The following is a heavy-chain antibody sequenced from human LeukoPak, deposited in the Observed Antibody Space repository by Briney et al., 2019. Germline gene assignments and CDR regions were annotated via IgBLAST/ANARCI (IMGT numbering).Heavy chain of an antibody. CDR1: GFTFSSYT. D-gene: IGHD6-13*01. J-gene: IGHJ4*02. Sequence: PGGSLRLSCAASGFTFSSYTMSWVRQAPGKGLEWVSAISGSGGNTYYADSVKGRFTISRDNSKNTLYLQMNSLRAEDTAVYYCARGVITAAGFFDYWGQGTLVTVSS. CDR3: ARGVITAAGFFDY. CDR2: ISGSGGNT. V-gene: IGHV3-23*01.